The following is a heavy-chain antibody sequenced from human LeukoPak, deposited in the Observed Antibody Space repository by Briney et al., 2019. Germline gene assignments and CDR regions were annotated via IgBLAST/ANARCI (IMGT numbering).Heavy chain of an antibody. CDR3: AREGRFLDGYGGDC. J-gene: IGHJ4*02. V-gene: IGHV3-21*01. D-gene: IGHD3/OR15-3a*01. CDR2: ISSSSSYI. CDR1: GFTFSSYS. Sequence: NPGGSLRLSCAASGFTFSSYSMNWVRQAPGKGLEWVSSISSSSSYIYYADSVKGRFTISRDNAKNSLYLQMNSLRAEDTAVYYCAREGRFLDGYGGDCWGEGTLVTVSS.